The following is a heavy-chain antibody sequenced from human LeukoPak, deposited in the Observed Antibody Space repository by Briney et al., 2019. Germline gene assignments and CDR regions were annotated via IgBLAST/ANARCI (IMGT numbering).Heavy chain of an antibody. CDR3: ARIAGRIAACPKDY. V-gene: IGHV5-51*01. D-gene: IGHD6-6*01. Sequence: PGESLKIACKCSGYSFPDFWISWVRQMPGKGLEWMGSIYPGDSDTRSSPSFQGQVTISADKSISTAYLQWSGLKASDSAMYYCARIAGRIAACPKDYWGQGTLVTVSS. CDR1: GYSFPDFW. CDR2: IYPGDSDT. J-gene: IGHJ4*02.